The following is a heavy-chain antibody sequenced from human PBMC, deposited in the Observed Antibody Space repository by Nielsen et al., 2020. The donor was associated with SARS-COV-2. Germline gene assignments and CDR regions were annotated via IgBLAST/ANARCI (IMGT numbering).Heavy chain of an antibody. J-gene: IGHJ6*02. D-gene: IGHD5-18*01. Sequence: ASVKVSCKVSGYTLTELSMHWVRQAPGKGLEWMGGFDPEDGETIYAQKFQGRVTMTRHTSISTAYMELSSLRSEDTAVYYCARGKLTATVFNYYYGMDVWGQGTTVTVSS. CDR1: GYTLTELS. CDR2: FDPEDGET. V-gene: IGHV1-24*01. CDR3: ARGKLTATVFNYYYGMDV.